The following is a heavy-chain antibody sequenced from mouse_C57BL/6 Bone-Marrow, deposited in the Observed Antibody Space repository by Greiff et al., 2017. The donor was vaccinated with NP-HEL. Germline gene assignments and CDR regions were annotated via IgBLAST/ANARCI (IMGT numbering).Heavy chain of an antibody. CDR3: AREDIVISPYYYAMDY. D-gene: IGHD2-5*01. J-gene: IGHJ4*01. CDR1: GFSLTSYG. V-gene: IGHV2-2*01. Sequence: VQRVESGPGLVQPSQSLSITCTVSGFSLTSYGVHWVRQSPGKGLEWLGVIWSGGSTDYNAAFISRLSISKDNSKSQVFFKMNSLQADDTAIYYCAREDIVISPYYYAMDYWGQGTSVTVSS. CDR2: IWSGGST.